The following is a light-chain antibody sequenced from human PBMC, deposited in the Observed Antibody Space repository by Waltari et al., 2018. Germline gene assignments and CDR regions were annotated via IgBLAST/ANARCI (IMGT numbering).Light chain of an antibody. CDR3: QQADRLPLT. J-gene: IGKJ4*01. V-gene: IGKV1-12*01. CDR1: QVILRW. Sequence: DIQMTQSPTSVSASVGDRATIPCRASQVILRWLAWYQHKPGKAPKLLISETSGLESGVPSRFSGRGSGTDFTLTISSLQPEDFATYYCQQADRLPLTFGGGTKVEIK. CDR2: ETS.